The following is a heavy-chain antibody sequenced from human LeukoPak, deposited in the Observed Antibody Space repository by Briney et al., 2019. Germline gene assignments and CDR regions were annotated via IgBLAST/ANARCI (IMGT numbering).Heavy chain of an antibody. CDR3: ARHQYTSGWYGWFDP. J-gene: IGHJ5*02. CDR1: GYTFTSYG. Sequence: ASVKVSCKASGYTFTSYGISWVRQAPGQGLEWMGWISAYNGNTNYAQKLQGRVTMTTDTSTSTAYMELRSLRSDDTAVYYCARHQYTSGWYGWFDPWGQGTLVTVSS. CDR2: ISAYNGNT. V-gene: IGHV1-18*01. D-gene: IGHD6-19*01.